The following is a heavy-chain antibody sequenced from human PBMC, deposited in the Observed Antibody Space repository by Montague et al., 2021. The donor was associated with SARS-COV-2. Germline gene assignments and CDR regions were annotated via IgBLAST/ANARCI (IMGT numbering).Heavy chain of an antibody. V-gene: IGHV4-59*01. CDR1: GGSLSSYY. J-gene: IGHJ4*02. D-gene: IGHD2-15*01. CDR2: VYYNGNT. CDR3: ARGSKWSHYFDY. Sequence: SETLSLTCNVSGGSLSSYYCSWIRQPPGKGLEWIGYVYYNGNTNXNPSLKSRIILSVDTSKNHFSLKVSSVTAGDTAVYYCARGSKWSHYFDYWGQGTLVTVSS.